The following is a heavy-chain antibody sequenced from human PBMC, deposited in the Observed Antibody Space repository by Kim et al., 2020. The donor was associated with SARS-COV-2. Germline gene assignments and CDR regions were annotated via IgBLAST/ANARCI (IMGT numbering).Heavy chain of an antibody. CDR3: ATANRLFFDY. V-gene: IGHV1-24*01. Sequence: ETIYAQKFQGGVTMTEDTSTDTAYMELSSLRSEDTAVYYCATANRLFFDYWGQGTLVTVSS. J-gene: IGHJ4*02. D-gene: IGHD3-22*01. CDR2: ET.